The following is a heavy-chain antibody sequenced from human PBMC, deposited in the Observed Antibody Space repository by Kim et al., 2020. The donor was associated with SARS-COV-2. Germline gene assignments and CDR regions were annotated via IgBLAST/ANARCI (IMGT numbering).Heavy chain of an antibody. J-gene: IGHJ4*02. CDR3: TTGVLRFFDGSLQYFFDV. Sequence: GGSLRLSCAASGFTFRNAWMSWVRQAPGKGLEWVGRIKSKSDGGTTDYAAPVKGRFTISRDDSKNTMYLQMNSLKTEDTAVYYCTTGVLRFFDGSLQYFFDVGGLGTLVTVSS. CDR2: IKSKSDGGTT. CDR1: GFTFRNAW. D-gene: IGHD3-9*01. V-gene: IGHV3-15*01.